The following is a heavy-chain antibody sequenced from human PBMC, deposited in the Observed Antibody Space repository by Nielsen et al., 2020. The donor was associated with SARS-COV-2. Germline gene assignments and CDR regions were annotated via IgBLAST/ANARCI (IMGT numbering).Heavy chain of an antibody. D-gene: IGHD3-9*01. CDR1: GFTFSSYG. V-gene: IGHV3-30*18. CDR2: ISYDGSNK. CDR3: AKDLRYFDWLRDEIPNRYYYGMDV. J-gene: IGHJ6*02. Sequence: GESLKISCAASGFTFSSYGMHWVRQAPGKGLEWVAVISYDGSNKYYADSVKGRFTISRDNSKNTLYLQMNSLRAEDTAVYYCAKDLRYFDWLRDEIPNRYYYGMDVWGQGTTVTVSS.